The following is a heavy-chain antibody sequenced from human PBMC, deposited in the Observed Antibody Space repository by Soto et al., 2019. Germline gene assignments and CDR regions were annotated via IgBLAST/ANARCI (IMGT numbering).Heavy chain of an antibody. CDR1: GYTFTSYD. CDR2: MNPNSGNT. Sequence: ASVKLSCKASGYTFTSYDINWVRQATGQGLEWMGWMNPNSGNTGYAQKFQGRVTMTRNTSISTAYMELSSLRSEDTAVYYCARGYCGGDCQTTYYYYGMDVWGQGTTVTVSS. J-gene: IGHJ6*02. V-gene: IGHV1-8*01. D-gene: IGHD2-21*02. CDR3: ARGYCGGDCQTTYYYYGMDV.